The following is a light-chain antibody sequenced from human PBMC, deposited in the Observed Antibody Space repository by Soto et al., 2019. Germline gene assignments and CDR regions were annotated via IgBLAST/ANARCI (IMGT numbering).Light chain of an antibody. CDR2: AAS. CDR3: QQSYTRT. J-gene: IGKJ1*01. Sequence: DIQLTQSPSSLSASVGDRVSISCRASQSISNYLNWYQQKPGKAPKVLIFAASELQSGVPARFSGSGSGTDFTLTISSLQADDFATYYSQQSYTRTFGQGTRVEL. V-gene: IGKV1-39*01. CDR1: QSISNY.